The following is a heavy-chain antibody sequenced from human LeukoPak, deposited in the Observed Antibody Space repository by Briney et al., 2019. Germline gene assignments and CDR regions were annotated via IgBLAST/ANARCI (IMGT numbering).Heavy chain of an antibody. CDR1: GYTFSSYY. D-gene: IGHD3-10*01. V-gene: IGHV1-2*02. CDR3: ARGNFYDNKGYSPELRF. Sequence: GASVKVSCKTSGYTFSSYYIHWLRQAPGQRLEWMGWSDPKSGATKYEHFQGRVTMTRDTSISTAYMELSRLTSDDTAVYYCARGNFYDNKGYSPELRFWGQGTLVTVSS. CDR2: SDPKSGAT. J-gene: IGHJ4*02.